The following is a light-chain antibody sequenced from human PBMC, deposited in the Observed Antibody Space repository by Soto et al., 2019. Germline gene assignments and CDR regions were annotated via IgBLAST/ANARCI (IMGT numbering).Light chain of an antibody. J-gene: IGLJ3*02. CDR2: DNN. V-gene: IGLV1-51*01. Sequence: QSVLTQPPSVSAAPGQKVTISCSGSTSNIGNNFVSWYQQLPGTAPKLLIYDNNKRPSGIPDRFSGSKSGTSGTLGITGIQTGDEADYYCATWDSILTAGRVLFGGGTKLTVL. CDR3: ATWDSILTAGRVL. CDR1: TSNIGNNF.